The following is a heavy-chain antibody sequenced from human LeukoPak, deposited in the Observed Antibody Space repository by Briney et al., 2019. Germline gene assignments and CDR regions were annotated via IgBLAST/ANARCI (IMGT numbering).Heavy chain of an antibody. V-gene: IGHV4-39*01. D-gene: IGHD3-22*01. J-gene: IGHJ6*03. CDR2: SYYSGST. CDR3: ARGHYYDSSGYYHYYYYYMDV. Sequence: SETLSLTCTVSGGSISSSSYYWGWIRQPPGKGLEWIGSSYYSGSTYYNPSLKSRVTISVDTSKNQFSLKLSSVTAADTAVYYCARGHYYDSSGYYHYYYYYMDVWGKGTTVTVSS. CDR1: GGSISSSSYY.